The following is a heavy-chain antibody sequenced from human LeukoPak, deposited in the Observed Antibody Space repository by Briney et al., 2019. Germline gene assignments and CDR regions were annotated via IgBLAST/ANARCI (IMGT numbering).Heavy chain of an antibody. J-gene: IGHJ4*02. Sequence: GGSLRLSCSASGSTFRNFPMHWVRQAPRKGLEYVAAISANGDDTYYKDSVKGRFTISRDNYKNTLNLQLSRLKSDDTAVYYCVKEDSAYYDYWGQGALVTVSS. CDR1: GSTFRNFP. CDR3: VKEDSAYYDY. D-gene: IGHD5-18*01. CDR2: ISANGDDT. V-gene: IGHV3-64D*06.